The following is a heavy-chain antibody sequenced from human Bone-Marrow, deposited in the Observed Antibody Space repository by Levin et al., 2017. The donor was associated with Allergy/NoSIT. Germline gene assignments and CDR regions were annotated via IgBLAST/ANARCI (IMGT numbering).Heavy chain of an antibody. D-gene: IGHD2-2*02. Sequence: SCTVSGGSISSGNYYWSWLRQPAGERLEWIWRIYTSGSTNYNPSLNSRVTISLDTSKNQFSLKLTSLTAADTAVYYCARVGHVRESSGTSWYSFSYYYMDVWGKGTTVTVSS. CDR1: GGSISSGNYY. CDR3: ARVGHVRESSGTSWYSFSYYYMDV. V-gene: IGHV4-61*02. J-gene: IGHJ6*03. CDR2: IYTSGST.